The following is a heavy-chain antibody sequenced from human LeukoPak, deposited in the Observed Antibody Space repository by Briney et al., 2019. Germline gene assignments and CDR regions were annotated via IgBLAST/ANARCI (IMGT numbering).Heavy chain of an antibody. J-gene: IGHJ4*02. CDR1: GFSFSNSD. V-gene: IGHV3-13*01. CDR2: IGAGADT. Sequence: GGSLRLSCAASGFSFSNSDMHWVRQATGKGLEWVSAIGAGADTYYPDSVKGRFTISRDNSKNTLYLQMNSLRAEDTAVYYCAKDGSAYCGGDCYDDYWGQGTLVTVSS. D-gene: IGHD2-21*02. CDR3: AKDGSAYCGGDCYDDY.